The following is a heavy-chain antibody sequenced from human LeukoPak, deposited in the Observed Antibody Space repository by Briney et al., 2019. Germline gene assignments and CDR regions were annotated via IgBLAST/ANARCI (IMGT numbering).Heavy chain of an antibody. V-gene: IGHV3-30-3*01. D-gene: IGHD6-13*01. CDR2: ISYDGSNK. J-gene: IGHJ4*02. CDR3: ARDSLAAAGIDY. CDR1: GFTFSSYA. Sequence: GGSLRLSCAASGFTFSSYAMHWVRQAPGKGLEWVAVISYDGSNKYYADSVKGRFTISRDNSKNTLYLQMNSLRAEDTAVYYCARDSLAAAGIDYWGQGTLVTVSS.